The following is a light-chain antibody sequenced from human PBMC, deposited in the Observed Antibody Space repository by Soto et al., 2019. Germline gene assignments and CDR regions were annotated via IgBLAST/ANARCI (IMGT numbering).Light chain of an antibody. J-gene: IGKJ4*01. Sequence: EIVLTQSPPTLSSSPGERATLSCRASQSVSSYLAWYQQKPGQAPRLLIYDASNRATGIPARFSGSGSGTDFTLTISSLEPEDFAVYYCQQRSNWLLTFGGGTKVEIK. V-gene: IGKV3-11*01. CDR3: QQRSNWLLT. CDR1: QSVSSY. CDR2: DAS.